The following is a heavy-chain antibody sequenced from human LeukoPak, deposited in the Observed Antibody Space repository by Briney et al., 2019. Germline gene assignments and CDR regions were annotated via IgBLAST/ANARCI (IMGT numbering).Heavy chain of an antibody. CDR1: GYTFTGYY. D-gene: IGHD3-10*01. V-gene: IGHV1-2*06. CDR3: ARAVLLWFGDSQHYYYYGMDV. Sequence: ASVKVSCKASGYTFTGYYMHWVRQAPGQGLEWMGRINPNSGGTNYAQKFQGRVTMTRDTSISTAYMELSRLRSDDTAVYYCARAVLLWFGDSQHYYYYGMDVWGQGTTVTVSS. J-gene: IGHJ6*02. CDR2: INPNSGGT.